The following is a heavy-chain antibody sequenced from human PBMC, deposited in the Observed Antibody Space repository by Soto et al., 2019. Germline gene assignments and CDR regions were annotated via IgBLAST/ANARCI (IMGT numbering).Heavy chain of an antibody. J-gene: IGHJ4*02. V-gene: IGHV1-69*06. CDR1: GGTFTSDA. Sequence: QVRLVQSEAEVKKPGSSVKVSCKASGGTFTSDATAWVRQARGQGLEWMGGVIPIFGKPSYTQKFQGRVTSTADKSTSTVYMELSSLKSEDTAVYYCARCHFDNSGPGDLEFWGQGTLVTVS. CDR3: ARCHFDNSGPGDLEF. D-gene: IGHD3-22*01. CDR2: VIPIFGKP.